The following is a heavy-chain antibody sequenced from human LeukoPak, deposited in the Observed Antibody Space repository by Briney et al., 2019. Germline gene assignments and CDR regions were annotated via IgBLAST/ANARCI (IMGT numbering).Heavy chain of an antibody. V-gene: IGHV1-18*01. Sequence: GASVKVSCKASGYTFTSYGISWVRHAPGQGLEWMGWISAYNGNTNYAQKLQGRVTMTTDTSTSTAYMELRSLRSDDTAVYYCARDITMVRGVMVPSNWFDPWGQGTLVTVSS. D-gene: IGHD3-10*01. CDR2: ISAYNGNT. CDR3: ARDITMVRGVMVPSNWFDP. J-gene: IGHJ5*02. CDR1: GYTFTSYG.